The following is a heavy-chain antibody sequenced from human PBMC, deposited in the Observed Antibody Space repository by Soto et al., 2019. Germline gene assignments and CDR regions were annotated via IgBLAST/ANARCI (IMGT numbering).Heavy chain of an antibody. J-gene: IGHJ6*02. D-gene: IGHD2-8*01. CDR3: ARALCTNGVCYYYYYGMDV. CDR2: IIPIFGTV. Sequence: QVQLVQSGTEVKRPGSSVKVSCKASGDSVSTYAISWVRQAPGQGLEWMGGIIPIFGTVNYAEKFQGRVTITADKSTSTAYMELSSLRSEDTAVYYCARALCTNGVCYYYYYGMDVWGQGTTVTVSS. CDR1: GDSVSTYA. V-gene: IGHV1-69*14.